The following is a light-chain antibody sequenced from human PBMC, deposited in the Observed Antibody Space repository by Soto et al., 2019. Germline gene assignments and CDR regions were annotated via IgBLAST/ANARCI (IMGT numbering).Light chain of an antibody. CDR1: QSVSSN. CDR3: QEYNSWPYT. J-gene: IGKJ2*01. CDR2: GAS. V-gene: IGKV3-15*01. Sequence: DIVMTQPPATLSVSPGERVTLSCRARQSVSSNLAWYQQKPGQAPRLLIYGASTRATGLPARFSGSGSGTEFTLTISSLQSEDFAVYYCQEYNSWPYTFGQGTKLEIK.